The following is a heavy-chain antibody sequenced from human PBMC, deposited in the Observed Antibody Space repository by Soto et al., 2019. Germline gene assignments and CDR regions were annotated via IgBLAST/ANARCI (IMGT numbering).Heavy chain of an antibody. J-gene: IGHJ6*02. CDR3: ARDGPYYYASRMDV. CDR2: LHSGGDT. D-gene: IGHD3-10*01. CDR1: GIPFSSNY. Sequence: EVQLVESGGGLVQPGGSRKLPWAAPGIPFSSNYRTWVGQAPGKGREWVSVLHSGGDTYYANSVKGRFTISRHDSTNTLFLQMNSLTPEDTAVYYCARDGPYYYASRMDVWGQGTTVTVSS. V-gene: IGHV3-53*04.